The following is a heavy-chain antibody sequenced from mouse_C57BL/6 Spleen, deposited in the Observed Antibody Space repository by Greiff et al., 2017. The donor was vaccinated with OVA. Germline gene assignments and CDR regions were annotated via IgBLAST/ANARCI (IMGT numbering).Heavy chain of an antibody. CDR3: ARKTLDSSGYPFDY. J-gene: IGHJ2*01. D-gene: IGHD3-2*02. Sequence: QVQLQQPGAELVKPGASVKLSCKASGYTFTSYWMQWVKQRPGQGLEWIGEIDPSDSYTNYNQKFKGKATLTVDTSSSTAYMQLSSLTSEDSAVYYCARKTLDSSGYPFDYWGQGTTLTVSS. CDR2: IDPSDSYT. CDR1: GYTFTSYW. V-gene: IGHV1-50*01.